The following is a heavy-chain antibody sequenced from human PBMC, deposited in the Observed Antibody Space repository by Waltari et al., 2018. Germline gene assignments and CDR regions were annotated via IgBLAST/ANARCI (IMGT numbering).Heavy chain of an antibody. CDR2: IYYSGST. V-gene: IGHV4-39*01. CDR3: ARRDTAMVD. J-gene: IGHJ4*02. Sequence: QLQLQESGPGLVKPSETLSLTCTVSGGSISSSSYYWGWIRQPPGKGLEWIGSIYYSGSTYSNPSLNSRVTLSVDTSKNQFSLKLSSVTAADTAVYYCARRDTAMVDWGQGTLVTVSS. D-gene: IGHD5-18*01. CDR1: GGSISSSSYY.